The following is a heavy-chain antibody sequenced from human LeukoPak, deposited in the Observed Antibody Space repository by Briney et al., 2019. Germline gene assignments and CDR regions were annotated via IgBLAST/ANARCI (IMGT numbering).Heavy chain of an antibody. J-gene: IGHJ6*02. V-gene: IGHV3-7*01. CDR1: GFTFSSYW. Sequence: GGSLRLSCAASGFTFSSYWMGWVRQAPGKGLEWVANIKQDGSEKYYVDSVKGRFTISRDNAKNSLYLQMNSLRAEDTSVYYCARDRYGGPDNYYNYYGMDVWGQGTTVTVSS. CDR3: ARDRYGGPDNYYNYYGMDV. D-gene: IGHD1-26*01. CDR2: IKQDGSEK.